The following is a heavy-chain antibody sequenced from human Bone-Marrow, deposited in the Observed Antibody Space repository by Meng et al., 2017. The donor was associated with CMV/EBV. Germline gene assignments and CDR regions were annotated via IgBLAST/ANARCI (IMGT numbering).Heavy chain of an antibody. Sequence: ASVKVSCQPSGYTFTGYYMHWVRQAPGQGLEWMGWINPNSGGPNYAQKFQGRVTMTRDTSISTAYMELSRLRSDDTAVYYWARIANGGWFDPLGQGTLVTISS. CDR1: GYTFTGYY. V-gene: IGHV1-2*02. CDR2: INPNSGGP. CDR3: ARIANGGWFDP. J-gene: IGHJ5*02. D-gene: IGHD6-13*01.